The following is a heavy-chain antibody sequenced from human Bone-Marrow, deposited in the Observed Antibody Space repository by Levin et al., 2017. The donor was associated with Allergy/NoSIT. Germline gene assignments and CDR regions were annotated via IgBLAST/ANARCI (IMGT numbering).Heavy chain of an antibody. Sequence: GGSLRLSCEASGFTVTDNYMNWVRQAPGKGLQWVSVIYRGGNTYYADSVKGRFTIFRDASQNTLFLQMNSLRVEDTGIYYCAKGSGSLDYWGRGIMVAVSS. CDR3: AKGSGSLDY. CDR2: IYRGGNT. CDR1: GFTVTDNY. V-gene: IGHV3-53*01. D-gene: IGHD1-26*01. J-gene: IGHJ4*02.